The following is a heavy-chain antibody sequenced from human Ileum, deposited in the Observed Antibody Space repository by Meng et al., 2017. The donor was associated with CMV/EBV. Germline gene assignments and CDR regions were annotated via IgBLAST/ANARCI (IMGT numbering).Heavy chain of an antibody. Sequence: KASGSTFTNYHIHWLRQAPGQGPEWMGILNPISGHTSYAQKFQGRVTMTRDTSTSTVDMELNSLRSEDTAVYYCARDASGYSNWFDPWGQGTLVTVSS. J-gene: IGHJ5*02. CDR3: ARDASGYSNWFDP. CDR2: LNPISGHT. D-gene: IGHD5-12*01. CDR1: GSTFTNYH. V-gene: IGHV1-46*01.